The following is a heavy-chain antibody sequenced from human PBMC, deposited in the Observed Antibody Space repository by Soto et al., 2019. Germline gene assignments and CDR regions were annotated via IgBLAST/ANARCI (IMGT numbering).Heavy chain of an antibody. D-gene: IGHD5-12*01. V-gene: IGHV3-30*04. CDR1: GFTFSSYT. CDR2: ILYDGSSK. J-gene: IGHJ4*02. Sequence: GGSLRLSCAASGFTFSSYTMHWVRQAPGKGLEWLAIILYDGSSKDYADSVKGRFTISRDNSKNTLYLQMDSLRAEDTAVYFCARGRGGYYFDYWGQGTQVTVSS. CDR3: ARGRGGYYFDY.